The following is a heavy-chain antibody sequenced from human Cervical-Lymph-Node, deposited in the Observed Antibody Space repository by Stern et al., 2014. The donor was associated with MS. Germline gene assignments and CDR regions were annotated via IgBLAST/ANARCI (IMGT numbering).Heavy chain of an antibody. V-gene: IGHV1-69*09. CDR1: GGIFSSYT. Sequence: VQLVQSGAEVKKPGSSVKVSCKASGGIFSSYTISWVRQAPGQGLERMGRIIPILGIEKYAQKFQGRVTITADKSTTTVYMELSSLRSEDTAVYYCARRDGHSPFDYWGQGTLVTVSS. J-gene: IGHJ4*02. CDR2: IIPILGIE. D-gene: IGHD5-24*01. CDR3: ARRDGHSPFDY.